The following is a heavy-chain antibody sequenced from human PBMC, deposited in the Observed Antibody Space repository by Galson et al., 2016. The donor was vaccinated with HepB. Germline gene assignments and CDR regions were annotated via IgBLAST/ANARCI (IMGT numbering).Heavy chain of an antibody. D-gene: IGHD3/OR15-3a*01. CDR2: ISHDGSVT. V-gene: IGHV3-74*03. CDR3: ARVRNLIFYDY. CDR1: GFTFSSYV. J-gene: IGHJ4*02. Sequence: SLRLSCAASGFTFSSYVMHWVRQTPGKGLVWVSRISHDGSVTTYADSVKGRFTISRDNAKNTLYLQKNSLRADDTAVYCCARVRNLIFYDYRGQGALVTVSS.